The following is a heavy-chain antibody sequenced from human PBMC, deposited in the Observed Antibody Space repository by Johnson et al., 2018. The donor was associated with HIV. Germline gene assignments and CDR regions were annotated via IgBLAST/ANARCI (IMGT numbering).Heavy chain of an antibody. D-gene: IGHD1-26*01. J-gene: IGHJ3*02. V-gene: IGHV3-9*01. CDR2: ISWNSGSI. CDR1: GFTFDDYA. Sequence: VQLVESGGGVVRPGGSLRLSCAASGFTFDDYAMHWVRQAPGKGLEWVSGISWNSGSIGYADSVKGRFTISRENAKNSLYLQMNSLRAEDTALYYCAKDRAISGSYLRDAFDIWGQGTMVTVSS. CDR3: AKDRAISGSYLRDAFDI.